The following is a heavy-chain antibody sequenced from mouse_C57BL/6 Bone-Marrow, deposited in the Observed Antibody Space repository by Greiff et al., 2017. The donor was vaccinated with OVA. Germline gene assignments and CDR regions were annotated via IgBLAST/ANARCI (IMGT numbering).Heavy chain of an antibody. CDR3: ARGQSYYFDY. Sequence: EVMLVESEGGLVQPGSSMKLSCTASGFTFSDYYMAWVRQVPEKGLEWVANINYDGSSTYYLDSLKSRFIISRDNAKNILYLQMSSLKSEDTDTYYCARGQSYYFDYWGQGTTLTVSS. D-gene: IGHD6-1*01. CDR2: INYDGSST. J-gene: IGHJ2*01. CDR1: GFTFSDYY. V-gene: IGHV5-16*01.